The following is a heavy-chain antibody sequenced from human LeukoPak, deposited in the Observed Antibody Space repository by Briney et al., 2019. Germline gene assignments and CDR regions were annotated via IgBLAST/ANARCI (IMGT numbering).Heavy chain of an antibody. V-gene: IGHV5-10-1*01. CDR1: GYSSSYYW. CDR3: ASQFTGMDV. Sequence: GESLKISCKGLGYSSSYYWIGWVRQMPGKGLEWMGRIDPSDSYTNYSPSFQGHVTISADKSISTAYLQWSSLKASDTAMYYCASQFTGMDVWGQGTTVTVSS. J-gene: IGHJ6*02. D-gene: IGHD5-24*01. CDR2: IDPSDSYT.